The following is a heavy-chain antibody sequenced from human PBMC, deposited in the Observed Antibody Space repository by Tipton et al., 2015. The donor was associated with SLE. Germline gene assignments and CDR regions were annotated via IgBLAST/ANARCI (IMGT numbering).Heavy chain of an antibody. J-gene: IGHJ4*02. D-gene: IGHD2-8*01. CDR2: ISSSSSTI. CDR3: ACAGLTYGVVHY. CDR1: GFTFSSYS. Sequence: GSLRLSCAASGFTFSSYSMNWVRQAPGKGLEWVSYISSSSSTIYYADSVKGRFTISRDNSKNTLYLQMNSLRGEDTAVYYCACAGLTYGVVHYWGQGTLVTVSS. V-gene: IGHV3-48*01.